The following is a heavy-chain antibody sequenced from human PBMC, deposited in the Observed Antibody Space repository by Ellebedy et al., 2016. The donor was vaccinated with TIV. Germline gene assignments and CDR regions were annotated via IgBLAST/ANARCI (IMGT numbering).Heavy chain of an antibody. D-gene: IGHD4-17*01. V-gene: IGHV3-7*01. J-gene: IGHJ5*01. CDR1: GFSFRSYW. CDR2: IYQDGSER. CDR3: ARRGSYGDYAVQVNSWFDS. Sequence: GESLKISCAASGFSFRSYWMTWVRQAPGKGLEWVANIYQDGSERLYGASVKGRFTISRDNVNNLLFLQMDGLRADDTDVYYCARRGSYGDYAVQVNSWFDSWGQGTLVTVSS.